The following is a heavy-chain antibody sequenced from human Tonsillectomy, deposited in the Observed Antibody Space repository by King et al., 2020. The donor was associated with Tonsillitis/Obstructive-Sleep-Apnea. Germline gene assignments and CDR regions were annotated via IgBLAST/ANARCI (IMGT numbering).Heavy chain of an antibody. Sequence: VQLQESGPGLVKPSETLSLTCTVSGDSVSSGSYYWSWIRQPPGKGLEGIGYIYYSGNTNYNPSLKSRVTISVDTSKNQFSLKLSAVTAADTAVYYCARGRYCSGGSCYGSGWFDPWGQGTQVTVSS. CDR3: ARGRYCSGGSCYGSGWFDP. CDR1: GDSVSSGSYY. CDR2: IYYSGNT. V-gene: IGHV4-61*01. D-gene: IGHD2-15*01. J-gene: IGHJ5*02.